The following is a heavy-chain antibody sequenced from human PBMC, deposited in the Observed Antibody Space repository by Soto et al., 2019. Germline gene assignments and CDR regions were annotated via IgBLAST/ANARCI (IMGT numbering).Heavy chain of an antibody. CDR2: IYYSGST. CDR3: ARLYSSGWPIRDDY. CDR1: GGSISSSSYY. J-gene: IGHJ4*02. V-gene: IGHV4-39*01. D-gene: IGHD6-19*01. Sequence: QLQLQESGPGLVKPSETLSLTCTVSGGSISSSSYYWGWIRQPPGKGLEWIGSIYYSGSTYYNPSLKSRVTISVDTSKNQFSLKLSSVTAADTAVYYCARLYSSGWPIRDDYWGQGTLVTVSS.